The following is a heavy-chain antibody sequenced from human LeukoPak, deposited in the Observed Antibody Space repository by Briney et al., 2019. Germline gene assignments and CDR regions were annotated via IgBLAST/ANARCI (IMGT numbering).Heavy chain of an antibody. J-gene: IGHJ3*02. CDR1: GYTFTSYY. CDR2: INPRGGNT. CDR3: ARGRQPSREWELQPGAGGRYDAFDI. Sequence: ASVKVSCKASGYTFTSYYMHWVRQAPGQGLEWMGIINPRGGNTNYAQKFQGRVTMTRDTSTSTVYMELSSLRSEDTAVYYCARGRQPSREWELQPGAGGRYDAFDIWGQGTMVTVSS. D-gene: IGHD1-26*01. V-gene: IGHV1-46*01.